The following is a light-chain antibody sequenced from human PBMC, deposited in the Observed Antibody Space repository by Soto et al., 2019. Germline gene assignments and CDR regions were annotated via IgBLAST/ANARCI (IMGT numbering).Light chain of an antibody. Sequence: GDRVTITCRASQSISSYLNWYQQKPGKAPRLLIYAASSLQSGVPSRFSGSGSGTDFTLTISSLQPEDFATYYCQQSYSTPKTFGQGTKVDIK. CDR2: AAS. CDR3: QQSYSTPKT. J-gene: IGKJ1*01. V-gene: IGKV1-39*01. CDR1: QSISSY.